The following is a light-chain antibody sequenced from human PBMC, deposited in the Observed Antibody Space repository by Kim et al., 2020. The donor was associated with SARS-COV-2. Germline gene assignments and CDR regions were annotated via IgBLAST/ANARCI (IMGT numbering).Light chain of an antibody. CDR1: QSVSSN. CDR2: GAS. CDR3: QQYSNWPPLT. J-gene: IGKJ4*01. V-gene: IGKV3-15*01. Sequence: SPGERATRPCRASQSVSSNLAWYQQRPGQAPRLLIYGASTRATGIAARFSGSGSGTEFTLTISSLQSEDFAVYYCQQYSNWPPLTFGGGTKVDIK.